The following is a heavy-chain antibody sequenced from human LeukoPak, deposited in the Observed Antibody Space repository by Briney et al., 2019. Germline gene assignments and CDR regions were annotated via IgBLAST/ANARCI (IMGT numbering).Heavy chain of an antibody. Sequence: SETLSLTCTVSGASVSSSSYYWEWIRQPPGKGLEWVGSIFYSGSTNYNPSLKSRVTMSVDTSKNQFSLRLSSVTATDTAVYYCARGVGGSYYYWGQGTLVTVSS. CDR1: GASVSSSSYY. V-gene: IGHV4-39*01. D-gene: IGHD1-26*01. CDR2: IFYSGST. J-gene: IGHJ4*02. CDR3: ARGVGGSYYY.